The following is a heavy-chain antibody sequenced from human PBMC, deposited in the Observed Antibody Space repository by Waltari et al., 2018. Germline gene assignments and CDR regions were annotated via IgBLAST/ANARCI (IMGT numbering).Heavy chain of an antibody. Sequence: QVQLQQWGAGLLKPSETLSLTCDVSGGSLSGYHWTWIRQPPGKGLEWIGEINDSGRTTYNPSLESRVTVSIDTDNNQFSLRVRSVTAADTAVYYCARVFGYYYYYMDVWGKGTTVTISS. V-gene: IGHV4-34*02. J-gene: IGHJ6*03. CDR3: ARVFGYYYYYMDV. CDR1: GGSLSGYH. D-gene: IGHD3-3*01. CDR2: INDSGRT.